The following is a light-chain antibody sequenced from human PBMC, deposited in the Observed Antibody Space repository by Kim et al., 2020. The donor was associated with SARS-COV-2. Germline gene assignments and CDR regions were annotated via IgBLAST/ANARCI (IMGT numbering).Light chain of an antibody. J-gene: IGLJ1*01. CDR1: SSDVGTYKY. CDR2: DDT. Sequence: GQSVTISCTGASSDVGTYKYVSWYQHHADRAPRLMIYDDTERPSGVPDRFSGSKSGNTASLTISGLRTEDEADYFCCSYAGSHTYVFGTGTKVTVL. CDR3: CSYAGSHTYV. V-gene: IGLV2-11*01.